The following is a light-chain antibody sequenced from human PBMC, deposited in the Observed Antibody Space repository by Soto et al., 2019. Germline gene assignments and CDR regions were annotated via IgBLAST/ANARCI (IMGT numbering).Light chain of an antibody. CDR2: EGS. CDR3: CSYAGSSTSVV. Sequence: QSALIQPASVSGSPGQSITISCTGTSSDVGSYNLVSWYQQHPGKAPKLMIYEGSKRPSGVSNRFSGSKSGNTASLTISGLQAEDEADYYCCSYAGSSTSVVFGGGTKLTVL. CDR1: SSDVGSYNL. V-gene: IGLV2-23*01. J-gene: IGLJ2*01.